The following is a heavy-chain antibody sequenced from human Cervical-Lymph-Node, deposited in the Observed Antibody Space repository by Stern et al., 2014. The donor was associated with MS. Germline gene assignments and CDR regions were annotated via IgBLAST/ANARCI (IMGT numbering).Heavy chain of an antibody. D-gene: IGHD6-25*01. Sequence: VQLVESGGGVVQPGRSLRLSCAASAFSFRDFAMHWVRQAPGKGLEWLAGTSYDGPNRHYVDCVQGRFIISRVNSDNPLYLQLNSLKAEDTARYYCARARLPYDGGPFDLWGQGTMVIVSS. V-gene: IGHV3-30-3*01. CDR3: ARARLPYDGGPFDL. J-gene: IGHJ3*01. CDR1: AFSFRDFA. CDR2: TSYDGPNR.